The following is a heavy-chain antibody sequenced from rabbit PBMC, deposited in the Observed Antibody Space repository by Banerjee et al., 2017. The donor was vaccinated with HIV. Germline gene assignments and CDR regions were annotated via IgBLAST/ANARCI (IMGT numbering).Heavy chain of an antibody. D-gene: IGHD4-2*01. CDR2: ICAGGSSST. J-gene: IGHJ4*01. Sequence: QEQLEESGGDLVKPEGSLTLTCTASGFSFSNNYWLCWVRQAPGKGLEWIACICAGGSSSTYYATWAKGRFTISKTSSTTVTLQMTSLTAADTAACFCVRDAGYAGSNLWGQGTLVTVS. CDR3: VRDAGYAGSNL. CDR1: GFSFSNNYW. V-gene: IGHV1S45*01.